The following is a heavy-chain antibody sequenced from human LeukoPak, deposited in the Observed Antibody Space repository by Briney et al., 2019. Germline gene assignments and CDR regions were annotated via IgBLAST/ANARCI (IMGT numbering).Heavy chain of an antibody. J-gene: IGHJ4*02. CDR3: GSQRECALTEYHFDY. V-gene: IGHV4-38-2*02. CDR2: VHQSGST. D-gene: IGHD2/OR15-2a*01. CDR1: GYSIGSGYH. Sequence: PSETLSLTCTVSGYSIGSGYHYGWIRQPPGKGLEWIGSVHQSGSTYYNPSLKSRVTISIDNSKNQFSLKLTSVTAADTAVYYCGSQRECALTEYHFDYWGQGTLVTVSS.